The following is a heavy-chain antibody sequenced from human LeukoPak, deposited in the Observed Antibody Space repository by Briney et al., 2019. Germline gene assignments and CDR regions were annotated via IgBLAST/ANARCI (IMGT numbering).Heavy chain of an antibody. J-gene: IGHJ3*02. CDR3: ARYGNGEWLAHYSFDM. CDR2: MWSDRDDQ. D-gene: IGHD6-19*01. CDR1: GFNFRNHG. V-gene: IGHV3-33*01. Sequence: GGSLRLSCAASGFNFRNHGLHWVRQAPGKGLERVTVMWSDRDDQYYADSVKGRFTISRDNADNSLYLQMNSLKVEDTAVYYCARYGNGEWLAHYSFDMWGQGTMVTVSS.